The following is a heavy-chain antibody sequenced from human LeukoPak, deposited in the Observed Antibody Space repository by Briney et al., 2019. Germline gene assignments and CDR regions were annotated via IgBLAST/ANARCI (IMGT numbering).Heavy chain of an antibody. J-gene: IGHJ4*02. V-gene: IGHV4-4*07. Sequence: PSETLSLTCTVSGGSIRSYYWSRVRQPAGKGLEWIGRIYSSGRTNYNPSLKSRVTMSVDTSKNQFSLKLSSVTAADTAVYYCAGGRGQLAPFDYWGQGTLVTLSS. D-gene: IGHD5-24*01. CDR1: GGSIRSYY. CDR2: IYSSGRT. CDR3: AGGRGQLAPFDY.